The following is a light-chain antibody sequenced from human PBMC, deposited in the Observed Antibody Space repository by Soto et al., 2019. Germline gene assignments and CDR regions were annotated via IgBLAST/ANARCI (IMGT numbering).Light chain of an antibody. CDR1: QSISSW. CDR3: QQYSSYWT. J-gene: IGKJ1*01. V-gene: IGKV1-5*01. Sequence: GDRVTITCRASQSISSWLAWYQQKPGKAPKFLIYDASNLESGVPSRFSGSGSGTEFPLTISSLQPDDFATYYCQQYSSYWTFGQGTKVEIK. CDR2: DAS.